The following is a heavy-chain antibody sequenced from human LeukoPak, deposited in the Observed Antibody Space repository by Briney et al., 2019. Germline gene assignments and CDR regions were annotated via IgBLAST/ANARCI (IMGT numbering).Heavy chain of an antibody. CDR1: GFTFSTYA. D-gene: IGHD5-12*01. Sequence: GGSLRLSCAASGFTFSTYAMSWVRQAPGKGLEWVSIIYSGGSTYYADSVRGRFTISRDNSKNSLYLQVNSLRAEDTALYYCARGGYGGLDYWGQGTLVTVSS. CDR2: IYSGGST. V-gene: IGHV3-53*01. CDR3: ARGGYGGLDY. J-gene: IGHJ4*02.